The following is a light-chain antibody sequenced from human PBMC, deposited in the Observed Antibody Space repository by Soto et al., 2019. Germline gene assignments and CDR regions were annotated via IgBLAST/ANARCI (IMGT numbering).Light chain of an antibody. CDR1: SSDVGSYNL. CDR2: EVI. V-gene: IGLV2-23*02. J-gene: IGLJ2*01. CDR3: CSYAGSTSLV. Sequence: QSALTQPASVSGSPGQSITISCTGTSSDVGSYNLVSWYQQHPGKAPKVIIYEVIKRPSGVSNRFSGSKSGNTASLTISGLRAEDEGDYYCCSYAGSTSLVFGGGTKVTVL.